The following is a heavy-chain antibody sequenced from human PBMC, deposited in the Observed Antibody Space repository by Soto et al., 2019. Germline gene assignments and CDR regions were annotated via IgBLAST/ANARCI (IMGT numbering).Heavy chain of an antibody. V-gene: IGHV1-69*06. CDR2: IIPFFGTA. CDR1: GATFSSYA. J-gene: IGHJ4*02. Sequence: QVLLVQSGAEVKKPGSSAKVSCKLSGATFSSYAMSWVRQAPGQGLEWIGGIIPFFGTANYAQKFQGRVTITADTSTATSYMELSSLRSDDTAVYYCARDKGAYYSHLVYWGQGTLVTVSS. D-gene: IGHD3-22*01. CDR3: ARDKGAYYSHLVY.